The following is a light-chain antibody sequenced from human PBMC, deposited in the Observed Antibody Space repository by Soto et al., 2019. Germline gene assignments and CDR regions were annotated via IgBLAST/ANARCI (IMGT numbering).Light chain of an antibody. CDR1: QGISSY. CDR3: QQLNSYPRT. Sequence: DIPLTQSPSFLSASVGDRVTITCRASQGISSYLAWYQQKPGKAPKLLIYAASTLQSGVPSRFSGSRSGTECTLTISSLQPEDFATYYCQQLNSYPRTFGQGTKLEIK. J-gene: IGKJ2*01. CDR2: AAS. V-gene: IGKV1-9*01.